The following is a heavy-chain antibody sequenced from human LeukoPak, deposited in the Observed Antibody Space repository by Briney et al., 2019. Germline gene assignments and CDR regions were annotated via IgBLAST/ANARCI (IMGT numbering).Heavy chain of an antibody. CDR3: ARDKAAADLNWFDP. D-gene: IGHD6-13*01. J-gene: IGHJ5*02. Sequence: PGGSLRLSCAASGFTFSTYSMNWVRQAPGKGLEWVSYISSSSTIYNADSVKGRFAISRDNAKNSLYLQMNSLRAEDTAVYYCARDKAAADLNWFDPWGKGTLVTVSS. CDR1: GFTFSTYS. V-gene: IGHV3-48*01. CDR2: ISSSSTI.